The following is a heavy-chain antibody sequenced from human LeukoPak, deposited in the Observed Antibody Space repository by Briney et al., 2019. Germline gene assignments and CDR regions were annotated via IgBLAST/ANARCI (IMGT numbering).Heavy chain of an antibody. CDR1: GFTFSDYY. CDR3: ARDHTVAGLDY. V-gene: IGHV3-11*05. J-gene: IGHJ4*02. CDR2: ISSSSSYT. D-gene: IGHD6-19*01. Sequence: GGSLRLSCAASGFTFSDYYMSWIRQAPGKGLEWVSYISSSSSYTNYADSVKGRFTISGDNAKNSLYLQMNSLRAEDTAVYYCARDHTVAGLDYWGQGTLVTVSS.